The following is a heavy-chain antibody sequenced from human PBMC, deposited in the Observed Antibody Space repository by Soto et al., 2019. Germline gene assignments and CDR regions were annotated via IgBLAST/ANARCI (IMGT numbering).Heavy chain of an antibody. CDR1: GFTFSSYA. Sequence: GGSLRLSCAASGFTFSSYAMHWVLQAPGKGLEWVAVISYDGSNKYYADSVKGRFTISRDNSKNTLYLQMNSLRAEDTAVYYCAREFDPNRRQSAGFDYWGQGTLVTVSS. J-gene: IGHJ4*02. D-gene: IGHD6-13*01. V-gene: IGHV3-30-3*01. CDR2: ISYDGSNK. CDR3: AREFDPNRRQSAGFDY.